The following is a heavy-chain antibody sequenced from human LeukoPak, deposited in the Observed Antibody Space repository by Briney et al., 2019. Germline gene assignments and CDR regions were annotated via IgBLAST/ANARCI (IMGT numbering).Heavy chain of an antibody. D-gene: IGHD2-15*01. V-gene: IGHV1-2*02. Sequence: GASVKVSCKASGYTFSAYYMHWVRQAPGQGLGWMGWIDANSGDTKYAQKFQGRVTITRDTSIGTAYMELNSLISDDTAVYYCASEAFCVGGSCQLHRVASWGPGTQVTVSS. J-gene: IGHJ4*02. CDR2: IDANSGDT. CDR3: ASEAFCVGGSCQLHRVAS. CDR1: GYTFSAYY.